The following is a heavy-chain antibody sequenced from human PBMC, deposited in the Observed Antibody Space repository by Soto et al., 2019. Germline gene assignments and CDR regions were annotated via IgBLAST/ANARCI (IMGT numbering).Heavy chain of an antibody. Sequence: ESGGGLVQPGGSLKLSCAASGFTFSGSAMHWVRQASGKGLEWVGRIRSKANSYATAYAASVKGRFTISRDDSKNTAYLQMNSLKTEDTAVYYCTTTAYYYDTGYYYYGMDVWGQGTTVTVSS. V-gene: IGHV3-73*01. CDR1: GFTFSGSA. CDR2: IRSKANSYAT. D-gene: IGHD3-22*01. J-gene: IGHJ6*02. CDR3: TTTAYYYDTGYYYYGMDV.